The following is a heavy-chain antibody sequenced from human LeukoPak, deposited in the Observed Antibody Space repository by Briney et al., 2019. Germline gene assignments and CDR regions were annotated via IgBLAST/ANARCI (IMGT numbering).Heavy chain of an antibody. J-gene: IGHJ5*02. CDR3: ARDTPYSSGWYR. CDR1: GYTFTGYY. Sequence: GASVKVSCKASGYTFTGYYMHWVRQAPGQGLEWMGWINPNSGGTNYAQKFQGRVTMTRDTSISTAYMELSRLRSDDTAVYCCARDTPYSSGWYRWGQGTLVTVSS. D-gene: IGHD6-19*01. V-gene: IGHV1-2*02. CDR2: INPNSGGT.